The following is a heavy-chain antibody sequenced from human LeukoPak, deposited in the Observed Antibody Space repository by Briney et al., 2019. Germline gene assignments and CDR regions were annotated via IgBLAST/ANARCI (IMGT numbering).Heavy chain of an antibody. V-gene: IGHV3-74*01. CDR1: GFTFNSYW. Sequence: GGSLRLSCAASGFTFNSYWMHWVRQARGMGLVWVSRINSDGSSATYADSVKGRFTISKDNAKNTLYLQVKSLRAEDTAVYYCARGRYYLDYWGQGTLVAVSS. J-gene: IGHJ4*02. CDR2: INSDGSSA. CDR3: ARGRYYLDY.